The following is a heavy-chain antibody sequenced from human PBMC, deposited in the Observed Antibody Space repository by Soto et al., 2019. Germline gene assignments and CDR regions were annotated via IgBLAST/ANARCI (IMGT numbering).Heavy chain of an antibody. Sequence: GGSLRLSCAASGFTVSSNYMSWVRQAPGKGLEWVSVIYSDGSTYYTDSVKGRFTISRHNSKNTLYLQMNSLRAEDTAVYYCARDRSGDASAFDIWGQGTMVTVSS. J-gene: IGHJ3*02. CDR3: ARDRSGDASAFDI. CDR1: GFTVSSNY. CDR2: IYSDGST. D-gene: IGHD7-27*01. V-gene: IGHV3-53*04.